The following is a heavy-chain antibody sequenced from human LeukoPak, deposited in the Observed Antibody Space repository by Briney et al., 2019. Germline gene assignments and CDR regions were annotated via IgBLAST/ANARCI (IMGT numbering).Heavy chain of an antibody. CDR2: ISSSSSYI. CDR1: GFTLSSYS. Sequence: GGSLRLSCAASGFTLSSYSMNWVRQAPGKGLEWVSSISSSSSYIYYADSVKGRFTISRDNAKNSLYLQMNSLRAEDTAVYYCARGRYYGSGSPPNWFDPWGQGTLVTVSS. V-gene: IGHV3-21*01. CDR3: ARGRYYGSGSPPNWFDP. J-gene: IGHJ5*02. D-gene: IGHD3-10*01.